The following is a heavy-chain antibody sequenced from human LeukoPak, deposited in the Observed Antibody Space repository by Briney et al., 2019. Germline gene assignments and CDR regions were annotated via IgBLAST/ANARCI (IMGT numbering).Heavy chain of an antibody. Sequence: SETLSLTCTVSGGSISNSSSYWGWIRQPPGKGLEWIGSIYYSGSTYYNPSLKSRVTISVDTSQNQFSLKLSSVTAADTAVYFCARGPYSYDSSGAFDIWGQGTMVTVSS. V-gene: IGHV4-39*02. J-gene: IGHJ3*02. D-gene: IGHD3-22*01. CDR3: ARGPYSYDSSGAFDI. CDR2: IYYSGST. CDR1: GGSISNSSSY.